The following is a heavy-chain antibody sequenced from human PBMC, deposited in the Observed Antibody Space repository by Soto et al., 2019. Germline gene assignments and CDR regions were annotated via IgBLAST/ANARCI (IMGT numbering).Heavy chain of an antibody. CDR3: ARYSSNSDWFDP. Sequence: PSATLSLPCTVSGVSISNYYWSWIRQPPGNGLEWIGHILYTGSAKYNPSLKSRVTMSLDTSKNQFSLKLTSVTAADTAVYYCARYSSNSDWFDPWGQGTLVTVSS. J-gene: IGHJ5*02. D-gene: IGHD6-13*01. V-gene: IGHV4-59*01. CDR2: ILYTGSA. CDR1: GVSISNYY.